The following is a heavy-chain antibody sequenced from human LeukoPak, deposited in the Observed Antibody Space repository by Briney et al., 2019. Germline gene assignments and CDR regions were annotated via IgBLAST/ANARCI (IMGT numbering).Heavy chain of an antibody. J-gene: IGHJ3*02. V-gene: IGHV3-23*01. CDR2: ISGTGENT. Sequence: PGGSLRLSCAASGITFSSYGMSWVRQAPGKGLEWVSGISGTGENTYYADSVKGRFTISRDNSKNTLYLQMGSLRAEDMAVYYCARDRRAAPFDAFDIWGQGTMVTVSS. D-gene: IGHD6-6*01. CDR1: GITFSSYG. CDR3: ARDRRAAPFDAFDI.